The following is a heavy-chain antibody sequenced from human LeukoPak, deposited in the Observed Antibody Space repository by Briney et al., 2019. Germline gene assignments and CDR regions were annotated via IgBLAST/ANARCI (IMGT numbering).Heavy chain of an antibody. CDR1: GGSISSYY. J-gene: IGHJ5*02. CDR3: ARLHDFWSGYVWFDP. D-gene: IGHD3-3*01. V-gene: IGHV4-39*01. CDR2: IYYSGST. Sequence: SETLSLTCTVSGGSISSYYWGWIRQPPGKGLEWIGSIYYSGSTYYNPSLKSRVTISVDTSKNQFSLKLSSVTAADTAVYYCARLHDFWSGYVWFDPWGQGTLVTVSS.